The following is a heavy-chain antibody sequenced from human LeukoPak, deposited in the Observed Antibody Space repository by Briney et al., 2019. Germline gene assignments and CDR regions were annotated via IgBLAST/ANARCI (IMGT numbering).Heavy chain of an antibody. Sequence: GGSLRLSCAASGFAFSSYPMNWVRQAPGKGLGWVSGVSRSGGDKYSADSLKGRFTISRDNSKNTLYLQMNSLRAEDTALYYCATSSGWYPKYFDYWGQGTLVTVSS. CDR2: VSRSGGDK. D-gene: IGHD6-19*01. CDR3: ATSSGWYPKYFDY. J-gene: IGHJ4*02. V-gene: IGHV3-23*01. CDR1: GFAFSSYP.